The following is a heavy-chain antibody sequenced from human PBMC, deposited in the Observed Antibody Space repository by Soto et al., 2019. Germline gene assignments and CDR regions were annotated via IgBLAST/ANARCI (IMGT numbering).Heavy chain of an antibody. CDR3: ARPRRIEMPTIGAFDI. J-gene: IGHJ3*02. Sequence: SETLSLTCAVYGGSFSGYYWSWIRQPPGKGLEWIGEINHSGSTNYNPSLKSRVTISVDTSKNQFSLKLSSVTAADTAVYYCARPRRIEMPTIGAFDIWGQGTMVTVSS. V-gene: IGHV4-34*01. CDR1: GGSFSGYY. D-gene: IGHD1-1*01. CDR2: INHSGST.